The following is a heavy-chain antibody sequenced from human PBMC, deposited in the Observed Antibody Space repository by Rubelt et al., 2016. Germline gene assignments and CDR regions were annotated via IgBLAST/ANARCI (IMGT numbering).Heavy chain of an antibody. CDR2: IYYSGST. CDR1: GGSISSSSYY. V-gene: IGHV4-39*07. Sequence: QLQPQESGPGLVKPSETLSLTCTVSGGSISSSSYYWGWIRQPPGKGLEWIGSIYYSGSTYYNPSHKGRVTISVDKAKNRFSRKLGYVTAAERAGDYCARDGGRWGQGTLVTVSS. CDR3: ARDGGR. D-gene: IGHD2-15*01. J-gene: IGHJ4*02.